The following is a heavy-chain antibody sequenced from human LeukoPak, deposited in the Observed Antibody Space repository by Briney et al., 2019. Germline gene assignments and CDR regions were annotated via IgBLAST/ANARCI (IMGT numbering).Heavy chain of an antibody. Sequence: SVKVSCKASGGTFISYAISWVRQAPGQGLEWMGGIIPIFGTANYAQKFQGRVTITADESTSTAYMELSSLRSEDTAVYYCARSKLYYDSSGYNYYYYGMDVWGQGTTVTVSS. V-gene: IGHV1-69*13. D-gene: IGHD3-22*01. CDR3: ARSKLYYDSSGYNYYYYGMDV. CDR1: GGTFISYA. J-gene: IGHJ6*02. CDR2: IIPIFGTA.